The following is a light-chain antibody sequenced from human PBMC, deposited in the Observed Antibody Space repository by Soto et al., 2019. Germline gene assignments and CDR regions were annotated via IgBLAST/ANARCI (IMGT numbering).Light chain of an antibody. V-gene: IGLV2-8*01. CDR1: SSDIGDYNY. CDR2: EVS. CDR3: SSYAGSNSPFV. Sequence: AAATLKTKTSSDIGDYNYVSWYQQHPGKAPKLMIYEVSERPSGVPDLFSGSKSGNTASLSVSGLQAEDEADYYCSSYAGSNSPFVFGSGTKVTVL. J-gene: IGLJ1*01.